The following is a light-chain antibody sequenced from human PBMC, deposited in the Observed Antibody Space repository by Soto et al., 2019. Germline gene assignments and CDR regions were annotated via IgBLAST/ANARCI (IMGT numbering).Light chain of an antibody. CDR2: GAS. J-gene: IGKJ4*01. CDR3: QQYNNLPLT. Sequence: EVVMTQSPATLAVSLGDRATLSCRASQSVSSNLAWYQQTPGQAPRLLIYGASTRATGIPARFSGSGSGTEFTLTISSLQSEDFAVYSSQQYNNLPLTLGGGTKVEIK. CDR1: QSVSSN. V-gene: IGKV3-15*01.